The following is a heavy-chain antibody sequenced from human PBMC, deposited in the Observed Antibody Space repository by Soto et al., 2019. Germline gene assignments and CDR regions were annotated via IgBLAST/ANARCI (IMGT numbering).Heavy chain of an antibody. V-gene: IGHV1-2*02. Sequence: ASVKVSCKASGYTFTGYYMHWVRQAPGQGLEWMGWINPNSGSTNYAQKFQGRVTMTRDTSISTAYMELRRRRSDDTAVYYCARLPIVVVGDAFDIWGQGTMVTVSS. J-gene: IGHJ3*02. CDR3: ARLPIVVVGDAFDI. D-gene: IGHD2-15*01. CDR2: INPNSGST. CDR1: GYTFTGYY.